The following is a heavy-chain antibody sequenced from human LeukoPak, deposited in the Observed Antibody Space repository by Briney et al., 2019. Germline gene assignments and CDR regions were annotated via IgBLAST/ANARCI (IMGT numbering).Heavy chain of an antibody. D-gene: IGHD3-16*01. Sequence: SETLSLTCAVSGYSISSGYYWGWIRQPPGKGLEWIGSIYHSGSTYYNPSLKSRVTISVDTSKNQFSLKLSSVTAADTAVYYCARNPQDGTLDYWGQGTLVTVSS. CDR1: GYSISSGYY. J-gene: IGHJ4*02. CDR3: ARNPQDGTLDY. CDR2: IYHSGST. V-gene: IGHV4-38-2*01.